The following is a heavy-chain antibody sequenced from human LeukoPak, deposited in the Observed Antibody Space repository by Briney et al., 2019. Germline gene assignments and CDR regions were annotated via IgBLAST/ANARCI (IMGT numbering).Heavy chain of an antibody. CDR1: GFTFSSYT. V-gene: IGHV3-30*04. CDR3: ARDGGYDPWGLDYNYHMDV. J-gene: IGHJ6*03. Sequence: GGSLRLSCAASGFTFSSYTMHWVRQAPGKGLEWVAVISYEGSNKFYTDSVKGRFTISRDNSKNTLNLQMHSLRAEDTAVYYCARDGGYDPWGLDYNYHMDVWGKGTTVTVSS. CDR2: ISYEGSNK. D-gene: IGHD5-12*01.